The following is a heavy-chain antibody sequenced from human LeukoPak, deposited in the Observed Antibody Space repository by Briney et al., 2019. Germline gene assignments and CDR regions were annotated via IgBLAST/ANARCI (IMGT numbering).Heavy chain of an antibody. V-gene: IGHV4-4*07. D-gene: IGHD5-12*01. J-gene: IGHJ4*02. CDR3: ARVYSGYDLPGSLANYYFDY. CDR1: GGSISSYY. CDR2: FYSGGGT. Sequence: PSETLSLTCTVSGGSISSYYWSWIRQPAGKGLEWTGRFYSGGGTDYNPSLKSRVTMSVDTSKNQFSLKLSSVTAADTAVYYCARVYSGYDLPGSLANYYFDYWGQGTLVTVSS.